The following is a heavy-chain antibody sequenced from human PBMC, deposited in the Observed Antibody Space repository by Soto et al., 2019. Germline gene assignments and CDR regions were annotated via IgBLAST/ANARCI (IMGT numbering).Heavy chain of an antibody. J-gene: IGHJ1*01. CDR1: GGTFSSYA. Sequence: SMKVSCKTSGGTFSSYAISWVRQAPGQGLEWMGGIIPIFGTANYAQKFQGRVTITADKSTSTAYMELSSLRSEDTAVYYCAKSGSDFGQHFSCWGQRALVTVSS. V-gene: IGHV1-69*06. D-gene: IGHD1-26*01. CDR3: AKSGSDFGQHFSC. CDR2: IIPIFGTA.